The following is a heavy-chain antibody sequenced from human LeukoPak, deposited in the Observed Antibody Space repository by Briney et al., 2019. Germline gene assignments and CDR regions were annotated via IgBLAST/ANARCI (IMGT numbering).Heavy chain of an antibody. J-gene: IGHJ4*02. Sequence: SETLSLTCIVSGGSIRNYYWSWIRQPPGKGLEWIGYIYYSGSTNYNPSLKSRVTISVDTSKNQFSLKLSSVTAADTAVYYCAGTYYYDSSGYYHYSLWGQGTLVTVSS. CDR3: AGTYYYDSSGYYHYSL. D-gene: IGHD3-22*01. CDR2: IYYSGST. V-gene: IGHV4-59*01. CDR1: GGSIRNYY.